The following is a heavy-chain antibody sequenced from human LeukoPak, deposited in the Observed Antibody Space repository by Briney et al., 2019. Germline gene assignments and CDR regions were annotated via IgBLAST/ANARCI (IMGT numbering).Heavy chain of an antibody. Sequence: PSETLSLTCTVSGGSISSYYWSWIRQPPGKGLEWIGYIYYSGSTNYNPSLKSRVTISVDMSKNQFSLKLSSVTAADTAVYYCARAGYYDSSGKELFDYWGQGTLVTLSS. D-gene: IGHD3-22*01. J-gene: IGHJ4*02. CDR1: GGSISSYY. V-gene: IGHV4-59*01. CDR2: IYYSGST. CDR3: ARAGYYDSSGKELFDY.